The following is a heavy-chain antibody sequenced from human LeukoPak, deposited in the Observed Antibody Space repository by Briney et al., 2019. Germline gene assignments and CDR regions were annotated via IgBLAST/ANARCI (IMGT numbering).Heavy chain of an antibody. CDR2: ISSSSSYI. CDR1: GFTFSSYS. J-gene: IGHJ4*02. CDR3: ARGGYCSGGSCYSRGVDY. V-gene: IGHV3-21*01. Sequence: GGSLRLSCAASGFTFSSYSMNWVRQAPGKGLEWVSSISSSSSYIYYADSMKGRFTISRDNVKNSLYQQMNSLRAEDTAVYYCARGGYCSGGSCYSRGVDYWGQGTLVTVSS. D-gene: IGHD2-15*01.